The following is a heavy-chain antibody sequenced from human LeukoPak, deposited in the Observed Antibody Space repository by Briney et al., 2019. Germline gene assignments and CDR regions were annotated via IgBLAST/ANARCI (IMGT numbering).Heavy chain of an antibody. CDR3: ASPSGTYPAHFDY. D-gene: IGHD1-26*01. CDR1: GFTVSNKY. J-gene: IGHJ4*02. Sequence: GGSLRLSCAASGFTVSNKYMSWVRQAPGKGLEWVSIIFSGDSTYYADSVKGRFTIFRDNSKNTLYLQMHSLRAEDTAVYYCASPSGTYPAHFDYWGQGTLVTVSS. V-gene: IGHV3-53*01. CDR2: IFSGDST.